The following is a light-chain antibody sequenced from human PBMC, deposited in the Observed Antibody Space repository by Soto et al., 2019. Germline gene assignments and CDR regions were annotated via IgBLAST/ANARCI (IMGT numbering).Light chain of an antibody. V-gene: IGLV3-9*01. CDR3: QVWDSSTVV. CDR1: NIGNKN. Sequence: ELTQPLSVSVALGQTARITCGGNNIGNKNVHWYQQKPGQAPVVVIYRDNNRPSGIPERLSGSNSGNTATLTISRAQAGDEADYYCQVWDSSTVVFGGGTKLTVL. CDR2: RDN. J-gene: IGLJ2*01.